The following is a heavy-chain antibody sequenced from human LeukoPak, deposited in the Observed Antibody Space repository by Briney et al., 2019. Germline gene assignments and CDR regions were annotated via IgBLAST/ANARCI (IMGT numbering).Heavy chain of an antibody. CDR1: GGSISSGGYY. Sequence: SQTLSLTCTVSGGSISSGGYYWSWMRQHPGKGLEWIGYIYYSGSTYYNPSLKSRVTISVDTSKNQFSLKLSSVTAADTAVYYCARAMVRGSMDVWGQGTTVTVSS. CDR3: ARAMVRGSMDV. V-gene: IGHV4-31*03. CDR2: IYYSGST. D-gene: IGHD3-10*01. J-gene: IGHJ6*02.